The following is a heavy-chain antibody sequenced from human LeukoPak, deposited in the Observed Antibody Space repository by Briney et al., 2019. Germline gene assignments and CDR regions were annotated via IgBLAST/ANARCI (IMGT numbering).Heavy chain of an antibody. V-gene: IGHV1-2*02. J-gene: IGHJ4*02. CDR2: INPNSGGT. D-gene: IGHD5-12*01. CDR1: GYTFTGYY. Sequence: ASVKVSCKASGYTFTGYYMHWVRQATGQGLEWMGWINPNSGGTSYAQKFQGRVTMTRDTSVTTAYMELSRLRSDDTAVYYCARYSGYDEPFEYWGQGTLVTVSP. CDR3: ARYSGYDEPFEY.